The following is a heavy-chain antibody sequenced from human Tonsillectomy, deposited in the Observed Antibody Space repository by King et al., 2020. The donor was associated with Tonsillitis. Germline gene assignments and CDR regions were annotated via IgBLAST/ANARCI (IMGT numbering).Heavy chain of an antibody. CDR2: INSDGSGT. V-gene: IGHV3-74*01. CDR3: ASXWSYGMXV. J-gene: IGHJ6*01. CDR1: GFTFNTRW. Sequence: VQLVESGGGLVQPGGSLRLSCAASGFTFNTRWMHWVRQGPGKGLLWVSHINSDGSGTSYVDSVRGRFTISRDNAKNTVYLQMDSLRAEDTAVYYCASXWSYGMXVWGQXTTVTVSX.